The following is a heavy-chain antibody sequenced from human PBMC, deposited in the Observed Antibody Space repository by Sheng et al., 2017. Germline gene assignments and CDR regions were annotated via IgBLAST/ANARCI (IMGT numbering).Heavy chain of an antibody. CDR3: ARDLSPTTLVTTFDY. D-gene: IGHD4-17*01. CDR1: DSVLVVIG. CDR2: IMHDGSEK. J-gene: IGHJ4*02. V-gene: IGHV3-7*01. Sequence: EVQLVESGGALGPAGGVPDKSPVQPLDSVLVVIGWPGPAGLQGRGWSGWPGIMHDGSEKSYMDSVKGRFTISRDNAKKALYLQMKSLRVDDTAIYYCARDLSPTTLVTTFDYWGQGTLV.